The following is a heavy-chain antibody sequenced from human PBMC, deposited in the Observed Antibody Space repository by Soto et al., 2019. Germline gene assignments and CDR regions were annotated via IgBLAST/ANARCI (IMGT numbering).Heavy chain of an antibody. V-gene: IGHV6-1*01. D-gene: IGHD3-10*01. CDR3: ARDFRWTPLEVMEHTLKGFGELLDYYFDY. Sequence: SQTLSLTFAISGDSVSSNSAAWNWIRQSPSRGLEWLGRTYYRSKWYNDYAVSVKSRITINPDTSKNQFSLQLNSVTPEDTAVYYCARDFRWTPLEVMEHTLKGFGELLDYYFDYWGQGTLVNVSS. CDR1: GDSVSSNSAA. J-gene: IGHJ4*02. CDR2: TYYRSKWYN.